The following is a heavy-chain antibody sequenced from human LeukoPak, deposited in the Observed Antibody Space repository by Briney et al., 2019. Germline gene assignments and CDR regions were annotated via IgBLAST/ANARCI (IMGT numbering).Heavy chain of an antibody. CDR2: IIPIFGTT. D-gene: IGHD5-12*01. CDR1: GGTFSSHA. CDR3: ARGDSGYDYGFDN. J-gene: IGHJ4*02. V-gene: IGHV1-69*05. Sequence: SVKVSCKASGGTFSSHAISWVRQAPGQGLEWVGGIIPIFGTTNYAQKFQGRVTITTDESTSTGYIELRSLRSDDTAVYYCARGDSGYDYGFDNWGQGTLVTVSS.